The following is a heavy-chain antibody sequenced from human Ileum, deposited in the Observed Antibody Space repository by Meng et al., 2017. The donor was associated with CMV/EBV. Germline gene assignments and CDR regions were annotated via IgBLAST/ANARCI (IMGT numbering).Heavy chain of an antibody. V-gene: IGHV3-30*01. D-gene: IGHD3-9*01. Sequence: GESLKISCAASEFSFSSYAMHWVRQAPGKGLEWVSVIPYDGTKTYYADSVKGRFTISRDNSKNTLYLQMNSLRAEDTAVYYCAKDDDIATVNYYHYAMDVWGQGTAVTVSS. CDR3: AKDDDIATVNYYHYAMDV. CDR2: IPYDGTKT. J-gene: IGHJ6*02. CDR1: EFSFSSYA.